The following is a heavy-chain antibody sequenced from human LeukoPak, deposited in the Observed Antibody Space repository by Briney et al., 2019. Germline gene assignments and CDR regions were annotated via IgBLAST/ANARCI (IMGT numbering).Heavy chain of an antibody. V-gene: IGHV1-18*01. Sequence: ASVKVSCKAFGYTFTSYGISWVRQAPGQGLEWMGWISAYNGNTNYAQKLQGRVTMTTDTSTSTAYMELRSLRSDDTAVYYCARDAGYCSGGSCYSGDAFDIWGQGTMVTVSS. D-gene: IGHD2-15*01. CDR3: ARDAGYCSGGSCYSGDAFDI. CDR2: ISAYNGNT. CDR1: GYTFTSYG. J-gene: IGHJ3*02.